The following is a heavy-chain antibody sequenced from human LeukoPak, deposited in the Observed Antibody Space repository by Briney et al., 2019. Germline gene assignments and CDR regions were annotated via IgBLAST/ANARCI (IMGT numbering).Heavy chain of an antibody. Sequence: RASVKVSCKASGCTFTSYIMHWMRQPPRQGTERVGIINPYGGSTKYSNKFQGRLTMTSDTYTSTAYIELSTLRSEDRAVYYCARDRGLYSSTWYVPRNTFDIWGQGTMVTVSP. D-gene: IGHD6-13*01. J-gene: IGHJ3*02. CDR3: ARDRGLYSSTWYVPRNTFDI. CDR2: INPYGGST. V-gene: IGHV1-46*01. CDR1: GCTFTSYI.